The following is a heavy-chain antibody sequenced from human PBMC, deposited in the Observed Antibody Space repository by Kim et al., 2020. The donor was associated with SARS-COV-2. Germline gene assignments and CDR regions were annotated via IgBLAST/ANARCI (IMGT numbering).Heavy chain of an antibody. V-gene: IGHV3-23*01. D-gene: IGHD3-10*01. J-gene: IGHJ5*02. CDR2: ISGGGSGT. CDR1: GFTFSSYA. CDR3: VKEVLLWFGDQSRDNWYAP. Sequence: GGSLRLSCAASGFTFSSYAMRWVRQAPGKGLEWVSAISGGGSGTYYADSVKGRFTISRDNSKNTLYLQMNNLRADDTAVYYCVKEVLLWFGDQSRDNWYAPWGQGTLVTVSS.